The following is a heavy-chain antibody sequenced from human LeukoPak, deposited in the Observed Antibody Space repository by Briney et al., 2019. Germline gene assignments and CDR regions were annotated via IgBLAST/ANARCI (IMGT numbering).Heavy chain of an antibody. V-gene: IGHV4-34*01. CDR3: ARAPGYDSSGYWLGYYYYYMDV. D-gene: IGHD3-22*01. CDR2: INHSGST. CDR1: GGSFSGYY. J-gene: IGHJ6*03. Sequence: SETLSLTCAVYGGSFSGYYWSWIRQPPGKGLEWIGEINHSGSTNYNPSLKSRVTISVDTSKNQFSLKLSSVTAADTAVYYCARAPGYDSSGYWLGYYYYYMDVWGKGTTVTVSS.